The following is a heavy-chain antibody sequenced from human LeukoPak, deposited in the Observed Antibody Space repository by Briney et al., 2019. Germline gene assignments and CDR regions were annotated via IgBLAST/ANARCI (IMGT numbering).Heavy chain of an antibody. V-gene: IGHV4-4*07. CDR1: GGSISAYY. D-gene: IGHD3-22*01. CDR2: IYRSGST. J-gene: IGHJ4*02. Sequence: SETLSLTCTVSGGSISAYYWSWIRQPAGKGLEWIGRIYRSGSTNYNPSLRSRVTMSVDTSKNQFSLRLKSVTAADTAVYYCARDRSYESSGYYNFDYWGQGTLVTVSS. CDR3: ARDRSYESSGYYNFDY.